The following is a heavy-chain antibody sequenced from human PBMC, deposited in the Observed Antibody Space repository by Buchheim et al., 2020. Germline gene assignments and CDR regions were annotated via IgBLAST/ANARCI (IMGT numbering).Heavy chain of an antibody. J-gene: IGHJ6*02. CDR2: IKQDGSEK. V-gene: IGHV3-7*01. D-gene: IGHD3-3*01. CDR3: ARAGTGITIFGGVNGLAV. Sequence: EVQLEESGGGLVLPGGSLRLSCAGSGFTFSNYWMTWVRQAPGMGLEWVAKIKQDGSEKIYVDSVKGRFPISRDNAKTSLSLHMSSLKAEDTAVYYCARAGTGITIFGGVNGLAVWGQGAT. CDR1: GFTFSNYW.